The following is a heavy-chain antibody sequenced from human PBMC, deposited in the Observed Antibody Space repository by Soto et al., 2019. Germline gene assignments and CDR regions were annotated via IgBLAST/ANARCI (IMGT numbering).Heavy chain of an antibody. V-gene: IGHV3-23*01. CDR3: AKAGYSWTFDY. CDR1: GITFSNYA. J-gene: IGHJ4*02. D-gene: IGHD5-18*01. Sequence: GESLRLSCATSGITFSNYATSWVRPPPAKGQEWVSTITASGGYTYYADSVKGRFTISRDNSKNTLYLQMNSLRAEDTAVYYCAKAGYSWTFDYWGQGTLVTVSS. CDR2: ITASGGYT.